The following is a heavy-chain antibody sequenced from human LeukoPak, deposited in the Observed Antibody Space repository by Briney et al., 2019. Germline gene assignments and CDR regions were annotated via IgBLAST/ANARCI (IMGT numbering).Heavy chain of an antibody. Sequence: ASVKLSCKVSGNSLTDLNIQWVRQTPGKGLGCMGGFDPEQAKTVYAENFQGRVIMTEDPSTDTAYMELSSLRSEDTAIYYCATRSGDFWSGYENWGQGTLVIVSS. CDR3: ATRSGDFWSGYEN. CDR2: FDPEQAKT. D-gene: IGHD3-3*01. CDR1: GNSLTDLN. J-gene: IGHJ4*02. V-gene: IGHV1-24*01.